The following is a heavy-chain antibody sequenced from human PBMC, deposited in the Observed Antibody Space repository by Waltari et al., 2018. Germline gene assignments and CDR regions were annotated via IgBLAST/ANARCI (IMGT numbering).Heavy chain of an antibody. Sequence: QVQLQESGPRLVKPSETMSLTCTVSGDSTSDYYWSWIRQPAGKVLEWIGRIDPSGTTNYNPSLKSRVTMSGDTSKNQFSLRLRSVTVADTAVYYCAREFDSSGYYYRAAWGQGALVTVSS. J-gene: IGHJ5*02. V-gene: IGHV4-4*07. CDR2: IDPSGTT. CDR1: GDSTSDYY. CDR3: AREFDSSGYYYRAA. D-gene: IGHD3-22*01.